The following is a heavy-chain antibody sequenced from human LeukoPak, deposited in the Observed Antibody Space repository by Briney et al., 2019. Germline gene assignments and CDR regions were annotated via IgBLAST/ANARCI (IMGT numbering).Heavy chain of an antibody. J-gene: IGHJ3*02. CDR2: IIPIFGTA. V-gene: IGHV1-69*13. CDR3: TREGVYSPDPTSYHRLPFDI. CDR1: GGTFSSYA. D-gene: IGHD3-16*02. Sequence: ASVKVSCKASGGTFSSYAISWVRQAPGQGLEWMGGIIPIFGTANYAQKFQGGVTITADESTSTAYMELSSLRSEDTAVYYCTREGVYSPDPTSYHRLPFDIWGKGTLVIVSS.